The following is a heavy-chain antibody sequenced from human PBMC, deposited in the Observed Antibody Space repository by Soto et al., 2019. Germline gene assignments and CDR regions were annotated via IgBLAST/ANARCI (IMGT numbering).Heavy chain of an antibody. CDR3: AISALGLNDYWSGYYEDGFDP. V-gene: IGHV3-23*01. CDR2: ISGSGGST. D-gene: IGHD3-3*01. J-gene: IGHJ5*02. CDR1: GFTFSSYA. Sequence: GGSLSLSCAASGFTFSSYAMSWVRQAPGKGLEWVSAISGSGGSTYYADSVKGRFTISRDNSKNTLYLQMNSLRAEDTAVYYCAISALGLNDYWSGYYEDGFDPWCQGTLVSVSS.